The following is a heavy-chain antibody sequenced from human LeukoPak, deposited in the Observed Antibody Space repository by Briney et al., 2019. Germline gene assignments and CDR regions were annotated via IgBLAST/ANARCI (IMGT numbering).Heavy chain of an antibody. J-gene: IGHJ4*02. CDR2: IYSGSSST. CDR3: ARVGSGWYDFDY. V-gene: IGHV3-23*03. D-gene: IGHD6-19*01. CDR1: GFTFSSYA. Sequence: PGGSLRLSCAASGFTFSSYAVSWVRQAPGKGLEWVSVIYSGSSSTYYTDSVKGRFTISRHNSKNTLYLQMNSLRAEDTAVYYCARVGSGWYDFDYWGQGTLVTVSS.